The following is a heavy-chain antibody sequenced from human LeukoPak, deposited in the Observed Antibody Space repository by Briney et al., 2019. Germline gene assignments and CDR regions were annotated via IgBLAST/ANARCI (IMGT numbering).Heavy chain of an antibody. CDR3: ARAGHYYDSSGYQNYYYYYMDV. Sequence: PSETLSLTCTVSGGSISSYYWSWIRQPPGKGLEWIGYIYYSGSTNYNPSLKSRVTISVDTSKNQFSLKLSSVTAADTAVYYCARAGHYYDSSGYQNYYYYYMDVWGKGTTVTVSS. V-gene: IGHV4-59*01. CDR2: IYYSGST. J-gene: IGHJ6*03. CDR1: GGSISSYY. D-gene: IGHD3-22*01.